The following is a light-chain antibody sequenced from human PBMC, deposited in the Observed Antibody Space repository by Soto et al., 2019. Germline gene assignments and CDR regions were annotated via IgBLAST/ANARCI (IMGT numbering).Light chain of an antibody. CDR2: YDS. V-gene: IGLV3-21*04. CDR1: NIGSKS. Sequence: SYELTQPPSVSVAPGKTARITCGGNNIGSKSVHWYQQKPGQAPVLVIYYDSDRPSGIPERFSGSNSGNTATLTISRVEAGDEADYYCQVWDEFGGGTKLTVL. J-gene: IGLJ2*01. CDR3: QVWDE.